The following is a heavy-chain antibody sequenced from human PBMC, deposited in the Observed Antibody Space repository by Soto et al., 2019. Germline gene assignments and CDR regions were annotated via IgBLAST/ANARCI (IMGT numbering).Heavy chain of an antibody. V-gene: IGHV3-21*01. CDR3: ARMGSVTTFSWSDYYYGMDV. CDR2: ISRSSSYI. J-gene: IGHJ6*02. Sequence: EVQLVESGGGLVKPGGSLRLSCAASGFTFSSYSMNWVRQAPGKGLEWVSSISRSSSYIYYADSVKGRFTISRDNAKNSLYLQMNSLRAEDTAVYYCARMGSVTTFSWSDYYYGMDVWGQGTTVTVSS. D-gene: IGHD4-17*01. CDR1: GFTFSSYS.